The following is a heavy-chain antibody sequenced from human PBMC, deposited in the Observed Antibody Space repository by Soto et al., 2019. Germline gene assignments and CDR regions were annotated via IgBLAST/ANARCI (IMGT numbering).Heavy chain of an antibody. V-gene: IGHV3-30*18. D-gene: IGHD6-13*01. Sequence: PGGSLRLSCAASGFTFSSYGMHWVRQAPGKGLEWVAVISYDGSNKYYADSVKGRFTISRDNSKNTLYLQMNSLRAEDTAVYYCAKDITPWSSWPSYEDYGMDVWGQGTTVTVSS. J-gene: IGHJ6*02. CDR2: ISYDGSNK. CDR1: GFTFSSYG. CDR3: AKDITPWSSWPSYEDYGMDV.